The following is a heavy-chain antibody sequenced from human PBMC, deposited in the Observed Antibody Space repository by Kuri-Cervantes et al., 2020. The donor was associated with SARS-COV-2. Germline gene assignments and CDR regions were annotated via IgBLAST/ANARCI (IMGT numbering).Heavy chain of an antibody. V-gene: IGHV3-33*08. J-gene: IGHJ4*02. Sequence: GESLKISCGHSGFTFSRYTMSWVRQSPGKGLEWVAVIWYDGSNKYYADSVKGRFTISRDNSKNTLYLQMNSLRAEDTAVYYCARARPHTYYYDSSGYSFDYWGQGTLVTVSS. D-gene: IGHD3-22*01. CDR2: IWYDGSNK. CDR3: ARARPHTYYYDSSGYSFDY. CDR1: GFTFSRYT.